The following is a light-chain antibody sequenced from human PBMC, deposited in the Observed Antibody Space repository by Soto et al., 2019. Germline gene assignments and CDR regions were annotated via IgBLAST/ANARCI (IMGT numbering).Light chain of an antibody. CDR3: AAWDDSLNGQGV. J-gene: IGLJ3*02. CDR2: SND. CDR1: SSNIGRNT. V-gene: IGLV1-44*01. Sequence: QPVLTQPPSASGTPGQRVSISCSGSSSNIGRNTVNWYQQVPGTAPKVLIYSNDQRPSGVPDRFSGSKSGTSASLAISGLQSEDEADYYCAAWDDSLNGQGVFGGGTKVTVL.